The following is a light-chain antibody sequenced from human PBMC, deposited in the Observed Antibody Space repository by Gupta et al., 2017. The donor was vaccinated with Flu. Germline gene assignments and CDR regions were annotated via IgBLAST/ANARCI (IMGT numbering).Light chain of an antibody. Sequence: QPALTHPPSASGSPGPSVTISCTGTSSDVGGYNSVSWYQQHPGKAPKLMIYEVSKRPSGVPDRFSGSKSGNTASLTVSGLQAEDEADYYCSSYAGSTWVFGGGTKLTVL. CDR1: SSDVGGYNS. CDR2: EVS. V-gene: IGLV2-8*01. J-gene: IGLJ3*02. CDR3: SSYAGSTWV.